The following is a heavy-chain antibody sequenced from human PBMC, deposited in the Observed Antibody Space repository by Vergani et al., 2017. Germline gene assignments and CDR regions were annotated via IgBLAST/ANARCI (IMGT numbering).Heavy chain of an antibody. J-gene: IGHJ3*02. D-gene: IGHD3-3*01. CDR1: GGSISSGGYS. CDR2: IYHSGST. CDR3: ARSAYYDFWSGYRIDAFYI. V-gene: IGHV4-30-2*01. Sequence: QLQLQESGSGLVKPSQTLSLTCAVSGGSISSGGYSWSWIRQPPGKGLEWIGYIYHSGSTYYNPSLKSRVTISVERSKNQFSLKLSSVTAADTAVYYCARSAYYDFWSGYRIDAFYIWGQGTMVTVS.